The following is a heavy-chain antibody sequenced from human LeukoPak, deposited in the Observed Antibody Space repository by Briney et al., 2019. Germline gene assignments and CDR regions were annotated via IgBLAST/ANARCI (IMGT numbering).Heavy chain of an antibody. Sequence: PGRSLRLSCAASGFTFSSYGMHWVRQAPGKWLEWVALIWYDGSNKYYADSVKGRFTISRDNSKNTVYLQMNSLRAEDTAVYYCASRRGGIVGDYWGQGTLVTVSS. J-gene: IGHJ4*02. V-gene: IGHV3-33*01. CDR3: ASRRGGIVGDY. CDR1: GFTFSSYG. D-gene: IGHD2-15*01. CDR2: IWYDGSNK.